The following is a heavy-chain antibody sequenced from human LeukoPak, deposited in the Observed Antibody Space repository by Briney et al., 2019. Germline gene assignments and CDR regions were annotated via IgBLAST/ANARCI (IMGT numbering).Heavy chain of an antibody. CDR2: FSETNSGI. J-gene: IGHJ4*01. CDR3: AKVVQTGNSMFDY. Sequence: GGSLRLSCAASGFTFSSFAMSWVRQAPGKGLEWVSGFSETNSGIYYADSVKGRFTISRDNSRNTLYLQMNSLGVEDTAIYFCAKVVQTGNSMFDYWGQGALVTVSS. D-gene: IGHD2/OR15-2a*01. V-gene: IGHV3-23*01. CDR1: GFTFSSFA.